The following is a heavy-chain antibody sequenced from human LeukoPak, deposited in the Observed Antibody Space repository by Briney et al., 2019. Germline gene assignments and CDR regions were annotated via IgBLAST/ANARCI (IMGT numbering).Heavy chain of an antibody. CDR1: GYTFTNYD. Sequence: ASVKVSCKASGYTFTNYDINWVRQATGQGLEWMGWMNPKSGNRGYAQKFQGRVTIMRNTSINTAYMELSSLRSEDTAVYYCARGFRSGYSSGWYYFDYWGQGTLVTVSS. CDR2: MNPKSGNR. CDR3: ARGFRSGYSSGWYYFDY. J-gene: IGHJ4*02. D-gene: IGHD6-19*01. V-gene: IGHV1-8*03.